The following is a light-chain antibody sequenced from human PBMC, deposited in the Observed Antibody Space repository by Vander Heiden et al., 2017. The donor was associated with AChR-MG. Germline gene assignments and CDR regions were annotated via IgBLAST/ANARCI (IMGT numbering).Light chain of an antibody. CDR3: QQDSDLHT. V-gene: IGKV3-15*01. CDR2: GTS. J-gene: IGKJ2*01. Sequence: IVMTQSPATLSVSPGEKVSLSCRASQSVRNNVAWYQQRPGQAPRLLIFGTSTRASGVPARFSASGSGTDFTLTIRSLQSEDCALYFWQQDSDLHTFGQGTKFEIK. CDR1: QSVRNN.